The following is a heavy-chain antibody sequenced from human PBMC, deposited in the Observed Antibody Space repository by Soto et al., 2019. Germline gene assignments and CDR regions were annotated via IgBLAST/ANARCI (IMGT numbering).Heavy chain of an antibody. V-gene: IGHV1-18*01. J-gene: IGHJ5*02. Sequence: GASVKVSCKASGNTFTNFGVTWVRQAPGQGLEWMGWISAYTDDPNYAQKFQGRVTMTIDTSTSTAXXXXRSLTSDDTAVYYCARVIPGAEAWFDPWGQGTLVTVSS. D-gene: IGHD2-2*01. CDR1: GNTFTNFG. CDR3: ARVIPGAEAWFDP. CDR2: ISAYTDDP.